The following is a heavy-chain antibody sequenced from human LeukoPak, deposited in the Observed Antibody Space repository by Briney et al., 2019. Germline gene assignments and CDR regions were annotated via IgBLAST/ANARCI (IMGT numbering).Heavy chain of an antibody. J-gene: IGHJ6*03. D-gene: IGHD3-22*01. V-gene: IGHV1-8*03. Sequence: ASVKVSCKASGYTFTSYDINWVRQATGQGLEWMGSMNPNSGNTGYAQKFQGRVTITRNTSISTAYMELSSLRSEDTAVYYCARGPSHDSRGYYYYYYMDVWGKGTTVTVSS. CDR1: GYTFTSYD. CDR3: ARGPSHDSRGYYYYYYMDV. CDR2: MNPNSGNT.